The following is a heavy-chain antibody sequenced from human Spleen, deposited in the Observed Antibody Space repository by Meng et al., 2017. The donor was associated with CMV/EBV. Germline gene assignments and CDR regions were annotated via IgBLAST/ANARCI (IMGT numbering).Heavy chain of an antibody. J-gene: IGHJ4*02. CDR1: GFTFSSYS. CDR3: ARDGPTVEFDY. Sequence: GESLKISCAASGFTFSSYSMNWVRQAAGKGLEWVSSISSSSSYIYYADSVKGRFTISRDNAKNSLYLQMNSLRSEDTAVYYCARDGPTVEFDYWGQGTLVTVSS. V-gene: IGHV3-21*01. D-gene: IGHD4-23*01. CDR2: ISSSSSYI.